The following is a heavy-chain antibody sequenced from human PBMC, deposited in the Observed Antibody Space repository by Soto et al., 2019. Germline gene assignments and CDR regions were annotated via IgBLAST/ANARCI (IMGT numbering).Heavy chain of an antibody. V-gene: IGHV3-21*01. CDR3: AREGPFTTLDY. CDR1: GFTFSSYS. CDR2: ISSSSSYI. Sequence: ETLSLSCAASGFTFSSYSMNWVRQAPGKGLEWVSSISSSSSYIYYADSVKGRFTISRDNAKNSLYLQMNSLRAEDTAVYYCAREGPFTTLDYWGQGTLVTVSS. J-gene: IGHJ4*02. D-gene: IGHD3-22*01.